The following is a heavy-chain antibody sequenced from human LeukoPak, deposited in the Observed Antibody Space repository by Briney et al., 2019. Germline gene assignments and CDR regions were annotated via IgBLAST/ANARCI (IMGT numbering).Heavy chain of an antibody. J-gene: IGHJ4*02. Sequence: PSETLSLTCTVSGGSIRSYYWTWIRQPAGKGLEWIGRINTGGSTNYNPSLKSRATISVDTSKNQFSLKLNSVTAADTAVYYCAREKFWYGLTVPGKRGEGHYFDYWGQGTLVTVSS. D-gene: IGHD6-13*01. V-gene: IGHV4-4*07. CDR2: INTGGST. CDR3: AREKFWYGLTVPGKRGEGHYFDY. CDR1: GGSIRSYY.